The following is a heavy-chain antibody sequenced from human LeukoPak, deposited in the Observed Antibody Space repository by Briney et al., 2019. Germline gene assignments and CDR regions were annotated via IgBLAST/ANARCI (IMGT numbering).Heavy chain of an antibody. J-gene: IGHJ4*02. CDR2: IRQDGSDK. D-gene: IGHD3-22*01. V-gene: IGHV3-7*01. CDR1: GFTFSSYW. CDR3: ARHYYHDSSRYRPFDY. Sequence: GGSLRLSCAASGFTFSSYWMSWVRQAPGKGLEWVANIRQDGSDKFFVDSVKGRFTISRDNAKNSLYLEMNSLRAEDTAIYYCARHYYHDSSRYRPFDYWGQGTLVTVSS.